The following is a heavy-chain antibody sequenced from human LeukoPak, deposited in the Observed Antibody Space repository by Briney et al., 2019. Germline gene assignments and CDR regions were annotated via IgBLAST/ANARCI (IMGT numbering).Heavy chain of an antibody. CDR2: IYSGGST. V-gene: IGHV3-53*01. CDR3: ARGEYGFFDY. J-gene: IGHJ4*02. D-gene: IGHD3-10*01. CDR1: GFTVSSDY. Sequence: GGSLRLSCAASGFTVSSDYMGWVRQAPEKGLEWVSVIYSGGSTYYADSVKGRFTISRDNSKNTLYLQMNSLRAEDTAVYYCARGEYGFFDYWGQGTLVTVSS.